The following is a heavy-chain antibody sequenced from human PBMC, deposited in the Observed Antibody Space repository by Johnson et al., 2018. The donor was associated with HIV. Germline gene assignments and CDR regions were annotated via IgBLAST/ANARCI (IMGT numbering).Heavy chain of an antibody. CDR1: GFTFSSYA. J-gene: IGHJ3*01. D-gene: IGHD3-22*01. CDR2: ISGSGGST. Sequence: VQLVESGGGLVQPGGSLRLSCTASGFTFSSYAMSWVRQAPGKGLEWVSAISGSGGSTYYADSVKGRFTISRDNAKNTLYLQMNSLRAEDTAVYYCARVTYYYDTQAFDFWGQGTMVTVSS. V-gene: IGHV3-23*04. CDR3: ARVTYYYDTQAFDF.